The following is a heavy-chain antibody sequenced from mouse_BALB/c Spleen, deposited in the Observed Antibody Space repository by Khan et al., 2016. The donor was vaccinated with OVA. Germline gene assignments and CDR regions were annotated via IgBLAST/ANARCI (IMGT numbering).Heavy chain of an antibody. J-gene: IGHJ4*01. CDR1: GYSITSDYA. CDR2: ISYGGST. V-gene: IGHV3-2*02. CDR3: ARTNYYGDAIDY. D-gene: IGHD1-2*01. Sequence: EVKLLESGPGLVKPSHSLSLTCTVTGYSITSDYAWDWIRQFPGNKLEWMGYISYGGSTTYNPSLKRQTSITLDKSKNQFSLQLNSVTTEDTATYYCARTNYYGDAIDYWGQGTSVTVSS.